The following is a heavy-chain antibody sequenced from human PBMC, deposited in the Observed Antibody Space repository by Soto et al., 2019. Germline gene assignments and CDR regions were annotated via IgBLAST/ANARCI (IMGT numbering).Heavy chain of an antibody. CDR3: ARDRKSYDSSFDY. D-gene: IGHD3-3*01. V-gene: IGHV4-31*03. CDR1: GGSISSRGYY. J-gene: IGHJ4*02. CDR2: IYYSGST. Sequence: SETLSLTCTVSGGSISSRGYYWSWIRQRPGKGLEWIGYIYYSGSTYYNPSLKSRVTISVDTSKNQFSLKLSSVTAADTAVYYCARDRKSYDSSFDYWGQGTLVTVSS.